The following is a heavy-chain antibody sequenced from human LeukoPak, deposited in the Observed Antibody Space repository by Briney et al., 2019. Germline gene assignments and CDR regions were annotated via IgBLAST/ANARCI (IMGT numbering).Heavy chain of an antibody. CDR1: GFTFSSYW. Sequence: PGGSLRLSCAASGFTFSSYWMTWVRQAPGKGLEWVANINQDGSEKHYVDSMKGRFTISRDNTQKSPYLQMNSLRAEDTAVYYCARLNYYGFDYWGQGTLVTVSS. CDR3: ARLNYYGFDY. D-gene: IGHD3-3*01. J-gene: IGHJ4*02. CDR2: INQDGSEK. V-gene: IGHV3-7*03.